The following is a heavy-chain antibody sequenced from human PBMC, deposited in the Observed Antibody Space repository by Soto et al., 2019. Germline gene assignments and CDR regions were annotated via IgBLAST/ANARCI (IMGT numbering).Heavy chain of an antibody. Sequence: EVQLVESGGGLVQPGGSLKLSCAASGFIFSGSAIHWVRQASGKGLEWVGRIRSRANNFATSSAASVKGRFTFSRDDATNTAYLQMNTLTPEDTAVYYCARGQGAAIGDYYYHGMDVWGQGTTVTVSS. CDR3: ARGQGAAIGDYYYHGMDV. J-gene: IGHJ6*02. CDR2: IRSRANNFAT. V-gene: IGHV3-73*02. CDR1: GFIFSGSA. D-gene: IGHD2-2*02.